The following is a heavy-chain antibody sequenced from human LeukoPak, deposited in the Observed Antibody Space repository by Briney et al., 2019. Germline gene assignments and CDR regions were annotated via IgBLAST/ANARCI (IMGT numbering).Heavy chain of an antibody. D-gene: IGHD3-22*01. CDR1: GFIFNNYG. CDR3: AKGNSGYFADL. Sequence: GGSLRLSCSASGFIFNNYGLMWVRQAPGKGLEWVSAISNDGGGTTYADFVRGRFTISRDNSKNTLSLQMNSLRPEDTALYYCAKGNSGYFADLWGQGTVVTVSS. CDR2: ISNDGGGT. J-gene: IGHJ5*02. V-gene: IGHV3-23*01.